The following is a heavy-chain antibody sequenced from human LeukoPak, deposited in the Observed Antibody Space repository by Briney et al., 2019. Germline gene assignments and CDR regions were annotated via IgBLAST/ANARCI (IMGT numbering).Heavy chain of an antibody. J-gene: IGHJ5*02. D-gene: IGHD6-19*01. V-gene: IGHV4-34*01. CDR1: GGSFSGYY. Sequence: PSETLSLTCAVHGGSFSGYYWSWIRQPPGKGLEWIGEINHSGSTNYNPSLKSRVTISVDTSKNQFSLKLSSVTAADTAVYYCARRPLGYSSGWYLNWFDPWGQGTLVTVSS. CDR3: ARRPLGYSSGWYLNWFDP. CDR2: INHSGST.